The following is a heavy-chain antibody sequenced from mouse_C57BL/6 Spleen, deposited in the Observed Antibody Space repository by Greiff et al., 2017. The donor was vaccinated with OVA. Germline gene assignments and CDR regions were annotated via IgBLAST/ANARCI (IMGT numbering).Heavy chain of an antibody. J-gene: IGHJ2*01. CDR2: IYPGSGST. CDR1: GYTFTSYW. V-gene: IGHV1-55*01. Sequence: VQLQQPGAELVKPGASVKMSCKASGYTFTSYWITWVKQRPGQGLEWIGDIYPGSGSTNYNEKFKSKATLTVDTSSSTAYMQLSSLTSEDSAVYYCARGGYDYDGDFDYWGQGTTLTVSS. CDR3: ARGGYDYDGDFDY. D-gene: IGHD2-4*01.